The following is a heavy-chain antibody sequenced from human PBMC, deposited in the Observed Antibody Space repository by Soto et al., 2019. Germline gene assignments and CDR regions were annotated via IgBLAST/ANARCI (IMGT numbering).Heavy chain of an antibody. D-gene: IGHD2-15*01. J-gene: IGHJ4*02. Sequence: GASVKVSCKASGYSFQDHYMHWVRQAPGRGLEWVGIINPSGEHTNYAQQFRGRVAMTRDTSTSTAYMELRSLRSEDTAVYFCARISCKGGSCYFDFDHWGQGTLVTVSS. CDR1: GYSFQDHY. CDR3: ARISCKGGSCYFDFDH. V-gene: IGHV1-46*02. CDR2: INPSGEHT.